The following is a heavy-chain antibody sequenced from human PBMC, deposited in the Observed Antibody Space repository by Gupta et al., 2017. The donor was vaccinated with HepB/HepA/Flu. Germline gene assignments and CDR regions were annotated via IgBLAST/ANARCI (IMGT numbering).Heavy chain of an antibody. Sequence: QLQLQESGPGLVKPSETLSLTCTVSGGSIKKSNYYWGWIRQPPGKGLEWIGSIYHTGSTYYNPALKSRVTISADTSKKELSLRMSYVTEADTAVYYCAKRGELNRYMYGWGNGFDPWGQGTPVSVS. J-gene: IGHJ5*02. CDR2: IYHTGST. CDR3: AKRGELNRYMYGWGNGFDP. V-gene: IGHV4-39*01. CDR1: GGSIKKSNYY. D-gene: IGHD3-10*01.